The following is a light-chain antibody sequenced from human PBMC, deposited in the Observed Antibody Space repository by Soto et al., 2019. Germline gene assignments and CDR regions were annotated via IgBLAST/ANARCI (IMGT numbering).Light chain of an antibody. CDR1: SSNIGSNT. J-gene: IGLJ2*01. Sequence: QSVLTQPPSASGTPGQRVTISCSGSSSNIGSNTVNWYQQLPGTAPKLLIYSSNQRPSGVPDRFSGSKSGTSASLAISGLQSEDEADYYCAAWDDSLTGQVFGGGTKLTVL. CDR2: SSN. CDR3: AAWDDSLTGQV. V-gene: IGLV1-44*01.